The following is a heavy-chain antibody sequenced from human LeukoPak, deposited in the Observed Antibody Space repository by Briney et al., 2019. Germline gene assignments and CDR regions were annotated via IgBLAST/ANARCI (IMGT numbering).Heavy chain of an antibody. D-gene: IGHD2-15*01. CDR3: ARDGGSSYAFDI. CDR2: ISSSSSTI. V-gene: IGHV3-48*01. CDR1: GFTFSSYS. J-gene: IGHJ3*02. Sequence: AGGSLRLSCAASGFTFSSYSMNWVRQAPGKGLERVSYISSSSSTIYYADSVKGRFTISRGNAKNSLYLQMNSLRAEDTAVYYCARDGGSSYAFDIWGQGTMVTVSS.